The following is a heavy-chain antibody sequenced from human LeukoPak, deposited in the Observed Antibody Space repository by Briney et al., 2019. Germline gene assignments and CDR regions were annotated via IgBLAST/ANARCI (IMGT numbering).Heavy chain of an antibody. Sequence: PSETLSLTCAVYGGSFSGYYWSWIRQPPGKGLEWIGEINHSGSTNYNPSLKSRVTISVDTSKNQFSLKLSSVTAADTAVYYCAKPMIVGATLGRYYFDYWGQGTLVTVSS. CDR1: GGSFSGYY. CDR3: AKPMIVGATLGRYYFDY. J-gene: IGHJ4*02. V-gene: IGHV4-34*01. CDR2: INHSGST. D-gene: IGHD1-26*01.